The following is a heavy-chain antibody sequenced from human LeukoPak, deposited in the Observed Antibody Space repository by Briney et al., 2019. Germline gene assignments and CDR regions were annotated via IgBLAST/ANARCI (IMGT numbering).Heavy chain of an antibody. J-gene: IGHJ4*02. CDR3: AKTDAPYTVTNLGY. D-gene: IGHD4-17*01. V-gene: IGHV3-30*18. CDR1: GFTFSSYG. Sequence: PGRSLRLSCAASGFTFSSYGMHWVRQVPGKGLEWVAVISYDGSNKYYADSVKGRFTISRDNSKNTLYLQMNSLRAEDTAVYYCAKTDAPYTVTNLGYWGQGTLVTVSS. CDR2: ISYDGSNK.